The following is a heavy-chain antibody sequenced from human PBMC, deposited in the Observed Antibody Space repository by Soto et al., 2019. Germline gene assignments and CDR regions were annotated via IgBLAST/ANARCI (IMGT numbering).Heavy chain of an antibody. CDR1: GFTFSSYA. D-gene: IGHD2-15*01. Sequence: LRLSCAASGFTFSSYAMHWVRQAPGKGLEWVAVISYDGSNKYYADSVKCRFTISRDNSKNTLYLQMNNLRADDTAMYYCAKCGGLGTPRGSGTCYCPIDYWGQGTPVTVSS. CDR2: ISYDGSNK. J-gene: IGHJ4*02. CDR3: AKCGGLGTPRGSGTCYCPIDY. V-gene: IGHV3-30-3*02.